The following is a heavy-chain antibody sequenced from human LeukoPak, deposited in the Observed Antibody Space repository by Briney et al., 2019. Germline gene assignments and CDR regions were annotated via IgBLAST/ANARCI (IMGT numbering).Heavy chain of an antibody. CDR1: GYSISSGYY. Sequence: SETQSLTCAVSGYSISSGYYWGWIRQPPGKGLEWLGSVYHSGSTYYNPSLKSRVTISVDTSKNQFSLKLSSVTAADTAVYYCATHYCSSTSCYPGEDYWGQGTLVTVCS. V-gene: IGHV4-38-2*01. CDR2: VYHSGST. J-gene: IGHJ4*02. D-gene: IGHD2-2*01. CDR3: ATHYCSSTSCYPGEDY.